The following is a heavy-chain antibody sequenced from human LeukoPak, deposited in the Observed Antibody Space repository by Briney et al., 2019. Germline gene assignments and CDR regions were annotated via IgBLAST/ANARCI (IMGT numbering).Heavy chain of an antibody. V-gene: IGHV6-1*01. CDR3: TRTRDYAMDV. J-gene: IGHJ6*02. Sequence: SQTLSLTCALSGDSVSSDSADWNWIRQSPSRGLEWLGKTYYRSKWYTEYALSVKSRVSINPDTSKNQFSLQLNSVTPEDTAVYYCTRTRDYAMDVWGQGTTVTVSS. CDR2: TYYRSKWYT. CDR1: GDSVSSDSAD.